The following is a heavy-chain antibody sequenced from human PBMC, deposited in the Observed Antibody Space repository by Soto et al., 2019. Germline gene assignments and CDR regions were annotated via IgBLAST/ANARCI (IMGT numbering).Heavy chain of an antibody. CDR2: ISAYNGNT. D-gene: IGHD1-1*01. V-gene: IGHV1-18*01. J-gene: IGHJ5*02. CDR3: ARENGLVQSHDWFDP. CDR1: GYTFTSYG. Sequence: ASVKVSCKASGYTFTSYGISWVRQAPGQGLEWMGWISAYNGNTNYAQKLQGRVTMTTDTSTSTAYMELRSLRSDDTAVYYCARENGLVQSHDWFDPWGQGTLVTVSS.